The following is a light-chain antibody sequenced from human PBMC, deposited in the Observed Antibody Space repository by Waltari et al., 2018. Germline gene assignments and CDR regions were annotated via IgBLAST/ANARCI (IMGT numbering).Light chain of an antibody. Sequence: QSALTQPRPVSGSPGQSVTISCTGSSSDVGGYNYVFWYQQPPDQAPKLMIYDVTKRTAGLPDRFSASKSGNTASLTISGLQAEDEADYYCCSYGGSYTYVFGTGTKVTVL. V-gene: IGLV2-11*01. CDR1: SSDVGGYNY. J-gene: IGLJ1*01. CDR3: CSYGGSYTYV. CDR2: DVT.